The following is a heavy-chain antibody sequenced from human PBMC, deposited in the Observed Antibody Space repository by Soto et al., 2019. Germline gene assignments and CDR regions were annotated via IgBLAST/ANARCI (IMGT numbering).Heavy chain of an antibody. J-gene: IGHJ4*02. D-gene: IGHD6-19*01. CDR2: ISGSGGSP. Sequence: GSLRLSCAASGFTFSNYAMNWVRQAPGKGLEWVSTISGSGGSPYYADSVKGRFTISRDNSKNTLYLQMSSLRAGDSAIYYCAKEGTSGLYYFDYWGQGTPVTVSS. CDR3: AKEGTSGLYYFDY. V-gene: IGHV3-23*01. CDR1: GFTFSNYA.